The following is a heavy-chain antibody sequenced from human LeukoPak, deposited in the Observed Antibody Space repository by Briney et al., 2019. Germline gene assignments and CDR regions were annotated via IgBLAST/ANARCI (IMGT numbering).Heavy chain of an antibody. D-gene: IGHD2-15*01. V-gene: IGHV1-3*01. CDR1: GYTFTNYV. CDR2: SNGGNGNT. Sequence: ASVKVSYKASGYTFTNYVMHWVRQAPGQRLEWMGWSNGGNGNTKYSQKFQGRVTITRDTSASTAYMELSSLRSEDTAVYYCARDPLFCSGGSCIPYYYGLDVWGKGTTVTVSS. CDR3: ARDPLFCSGGSCIPYYYGLDV. J-gene: IGHJ6*04.